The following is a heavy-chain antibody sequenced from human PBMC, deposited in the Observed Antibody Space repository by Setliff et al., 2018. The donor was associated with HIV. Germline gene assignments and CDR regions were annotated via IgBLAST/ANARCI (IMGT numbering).Heavy chain of an antibody. CDR2: IYYSGST. CDR1: GYSIRSGYN. V-gene: IGHV4-38-2*02. CDR3: ARSSSVASDY. J-gene: IGHJ4*02. Sequence: NPSETLSLTCTVSGYSIRSGYNWGWIRQPPGKGLEWIGHIYYSGSTNYNPSLKSRVTLSVDTSKNQFSLKMNSVTAADTAVYYCARSSSVASDYWGPGTLVTVSS. D-gene: IGHD6-19*01.